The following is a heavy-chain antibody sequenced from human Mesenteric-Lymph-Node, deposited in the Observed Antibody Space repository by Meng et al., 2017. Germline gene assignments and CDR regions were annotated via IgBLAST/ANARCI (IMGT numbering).Heavy chain of an antibody. J-gene: IGHJ4*02. CDR2: IIPIFGTA. Sequence: QVQLVQSGYELRKPGAAVKVSCKGSGYTFTNYAINWVRQAPGQGLEWMGGIIPIFGTANYAQKFQGRVTITADKSTSTAYMELSSLRSEDTAVYYCARGPFQYSSSSYLVYWGQGTLVTVSS. CDR3: ARGPFQYSSSSYLVY. D-gene: IGHD6-6*01. CDR1: GYTFTNYA. V-gene: IGHV1-69*06.